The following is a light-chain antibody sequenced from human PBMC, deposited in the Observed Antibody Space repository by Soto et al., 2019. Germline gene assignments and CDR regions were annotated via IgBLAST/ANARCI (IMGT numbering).Light chain of an antibody. CDR3: QQYGSSPVT. V-gene: IGKV3-20*01. Sequence: DIVLTQSPATLSLSPGERATLSCRASQSVSSYLAWYQQKPGQAPRLLIYGASSRATGIPDRFSGSGSGTDFTLTISRLEPEDFAVYYCQQYGSSPVTFGQGTKVDIK. CDR1: QSVSSY. CDR2: GAS. J-gene: IGKJ1*01.